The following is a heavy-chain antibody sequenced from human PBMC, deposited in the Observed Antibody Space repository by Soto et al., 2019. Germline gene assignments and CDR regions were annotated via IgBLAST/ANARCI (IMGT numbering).Heavy chain of an antibody. CDR1: GYTFTSFG. V-gene: IGHV1-18*01. D-gene: IGHD2-15*01. Sequence: QVQLVQYGAEVKKPGASVKVSCKASGYTFTSFGISWVRQAPGQGLEWMGWISAYNGNTNYAENLQGRVTMTTDSSTSTAYMELRSLRSDDTAVYYCARDHRGGTDAFDILGQGTMVTVSS. CDR3: ARDHRGGTDAFDI. CDR2: ISAYNGNT. J-gene: IGHJ3*02.